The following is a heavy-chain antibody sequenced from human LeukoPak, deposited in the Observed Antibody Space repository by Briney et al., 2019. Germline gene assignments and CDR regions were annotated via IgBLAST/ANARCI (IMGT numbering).Heavy chain of an antibody. CDR3: AKDGPFYDIGTGFSNYGYYFDY. CDR1: GFPFNQYG. V-gene: IGHV3-23*01. Sequence: GGSLRLSCATSGFPFNQYGMNWVRQAPGKGLEWVAGISRSGGIGPCYADSVKGRFTISRDNSRSTVYLQMNNLRVEDTAVYYCAKDGPFYDIGTGFSNYGYYFDYWGQGALVTVSS. J-gene: IGHJ4*02. CDR2: ISRSGGIGP. D-gene: IGHD3-9*01.